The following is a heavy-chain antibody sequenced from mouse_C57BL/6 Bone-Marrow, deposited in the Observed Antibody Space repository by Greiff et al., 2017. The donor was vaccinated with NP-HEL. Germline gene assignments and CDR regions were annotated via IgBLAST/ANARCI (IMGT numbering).Heavy chain of an antibody. CDR2: IYPRSGNT. Sequence: QVQLQQSGAELARPGASVKLSCKASGYTFTSYGISWVKQRTGQGLEWIGEIYPRSGNTYYNEKFKGRATLTADKSSSTAYMELRSLPSEDSAVYFCASEGNYAMDYWGQGTSVTVSS. CDR1: GYTFTSYG. CDR3: ASEGNYAMDY. V-gene: IGHV1-81*01. D-gene: IGHD2-14*01. J-gene: IGHJ4*01.